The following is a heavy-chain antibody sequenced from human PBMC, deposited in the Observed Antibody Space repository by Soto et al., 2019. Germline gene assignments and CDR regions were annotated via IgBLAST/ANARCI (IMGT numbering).Heavy chain of an antibody. CDR2: ISYDGNKQ. Sequence: QVQLVESGGGVVQPGRSLRLSCEASGFPFRSYGMHWVRQAPGRGLEWVAVISYDGNKQYYGDSVKGRVTISRDNSKNTLYLQINSLRVDDTAVYYCAKERDYPYNWLDPWGQGTRVTVSS. D-gene: IGHD4-17*01. J-gene: IGHJ5*02. CDR3: AKERDYPYNWLDP. CDR1: GFPFRSYG. V-gene: IGHV3-30*18.